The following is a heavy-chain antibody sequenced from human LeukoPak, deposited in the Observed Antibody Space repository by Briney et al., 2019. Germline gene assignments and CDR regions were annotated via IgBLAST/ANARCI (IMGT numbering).Heavy chain of an antibody. CDR1: GGSISSYY. CDR2: IYYSGST. CDR3: ARFPSD. V-gene: IGHV4-59*01. J-gene: IGHJ4*02. Sequence: LPETLSLTCTVSGGSISSYYWSWIGQPPGKGLEWIGYIYYSGSTNYHPSLESRVTISVDTSKNQFSLKLSSVTAVDTAVYYCARFPSDWGQRTMVVDSS.